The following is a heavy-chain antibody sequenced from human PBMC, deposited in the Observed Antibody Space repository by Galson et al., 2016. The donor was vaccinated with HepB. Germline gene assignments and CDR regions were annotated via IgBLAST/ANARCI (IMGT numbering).Heavy chain of an antibody. CDR3: ARDGETVGRLFTPDY. CDR1: GFTFTSYA. CDR2: ITGSGAGT. D-gene: IGHD7-27*01. Sequence: SLRLSCAASGFTFTSYAMSWVRQAPGKGLEWVSGITGSGAGTYYADSVKGRFTISRDNAKNSLYLQVNSLRAEDTAVYYCARDGETVGRLFTPDYWGQGTLVTVSS. V-gene: IGHV3-23*01. J-gene: IGHJ4*02.